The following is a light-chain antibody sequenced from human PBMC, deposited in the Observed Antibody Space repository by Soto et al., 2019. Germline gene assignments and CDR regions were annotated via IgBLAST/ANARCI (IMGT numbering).Light chain of an antibody. J-gene: IGKJ1*01. CDR1: QSFSSTY. CDR3: QQYSSSPIT. V-gene: IGKV3-20*01. CDR2: GAS. Sequence: EVVLTQSPGTLSLSPGERATLSCMASQSFSSTYLAWYQQKPGQAPRLLIYGASSRATGIPDRFSGGGSGTDFSLTISRLDPEDFAVYYCQQYSSSPITFGQGTKVDIK.